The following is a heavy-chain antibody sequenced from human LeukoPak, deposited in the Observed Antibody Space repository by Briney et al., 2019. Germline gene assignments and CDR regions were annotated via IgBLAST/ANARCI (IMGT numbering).Heavy chain of an antibody. D-gene: IGHD4-17*01. V-gene: IGHV3-7*01. Sequence: GGSLRLSCAASGFTFSNYWMTWVRQAPGNGLEWVATIKEDGSETYYVDSVKGRFSISRDNAKNSLYLQMNSLRAEDTAVYYCARDRDYGGDFDYWGQGTLVTVSS. J-gene: IGHJ4*02. CDR1: GFTFSNYW. CDR2: IKEDGSET. CDR3: ARDRDYGGDFDY.